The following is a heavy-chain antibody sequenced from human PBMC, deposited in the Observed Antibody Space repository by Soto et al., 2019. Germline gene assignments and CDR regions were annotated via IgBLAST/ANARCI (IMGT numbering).Heavy chain of an antibody. CDR3: ARDPRSGRIIGEGAYYHYYMDV. J-gene: IGHJ6*03. Sequence: SETLSLTCTVSGGSISSYYCSWIRQPPGKGLEWIGYIYYSGSTNYNPSLKSRVTISVDTSKNQFSLKLSSVTAADTAVYYCARDPRSGRIIGEGAYYHYYMDVWGKGTTVTVSS. V-gene: IGHV4-59*01. CDR1: GGSISSYY. D-gene: IGHD7-27*01. CDR2: IYYSGST.